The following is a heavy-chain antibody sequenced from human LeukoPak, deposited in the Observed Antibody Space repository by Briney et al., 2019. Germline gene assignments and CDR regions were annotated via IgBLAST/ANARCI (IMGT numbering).Heavy chain of an antibody. J-gene: IGHJ5*02. CDR1: GFTFSSYA. D-gene: IGHD3-10*01. CDR3: AKDRGVHYYGSERGLYNWFDP. V-gene: IGHV3-23*01. Sequence: GGSLRLSCAASGFTFSSYAMNWVRQAPGKGLEWVSAISGSGGSTYYTDSVKGRFTISRDNSKNTLYLQMNSLGAEDTAVYYCAKDRGVHYYGSERGLYNWFDPWGQGTLVTVSS. CDR2: ISGSGGST.